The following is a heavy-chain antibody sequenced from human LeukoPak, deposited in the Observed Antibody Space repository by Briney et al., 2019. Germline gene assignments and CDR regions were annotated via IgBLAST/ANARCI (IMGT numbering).Heavy chain of an antibody. J-gene: IGHJ3*02. D-gene: IGHD3-16*01. CDR3: ARRTPTFGAFDI. V-gene: IGHV4-59*01. CDR2: IYYSGST. CDR1: GGSISSYY. Sequence: PSETLSLTCTVSGGSISSYYWSWIRQPPGKGLEWIGYIYYSGSTNYDPSLKSRVTISVDTSKNQFSLKLSSVTAADTALYYCARRTPTFGAFDIWGQGTMVTVSS.